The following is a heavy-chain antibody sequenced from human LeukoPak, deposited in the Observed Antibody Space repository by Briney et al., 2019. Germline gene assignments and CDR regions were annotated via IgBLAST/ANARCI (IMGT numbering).Heavy chain of an antibody. V-gene: IGHV3-30-3*01. J-gene: IGHJ4*02. CDR3: ARDRKGIIRYYFDY. Sequence: QSGRSLRLSCAASGFTFSSYAMHWVRQAPGKGLEWVAVISYDGSNKYYADSVKGRFTISRDNSKNTLYLQMNSLRAENTAVYYCARDRKGIIRYYFDYWGQGTLVTVSS. CDR2: ISYDGSNK. CDR1: GFTFSSYA. D-gene: IGHD3-10*01.